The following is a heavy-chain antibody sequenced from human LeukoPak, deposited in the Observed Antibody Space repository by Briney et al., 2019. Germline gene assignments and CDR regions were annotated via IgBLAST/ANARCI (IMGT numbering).Heavy chain of an antibody. D-gene: IGHD6-19*01. CDR3: ARVRPGQWLLRDAFDI. J-gene: IGHJ3*02. V-gene: IGHV3-21*01. Sequence: GGSLRLSCAASEFTFSNYKMNWVRQTPGQGLEWASSITSGSSHIYYADSVKGRFTISRDNAKNSLHLQMNSLRAEDTALYYCARVRPGQWLLRDAFDIWGQGTMVTVSS. CDR1: EFTFSNYK. CDR2: ITSGSSHI.